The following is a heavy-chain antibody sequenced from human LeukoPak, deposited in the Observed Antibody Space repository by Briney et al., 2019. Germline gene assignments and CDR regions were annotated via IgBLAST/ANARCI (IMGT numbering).Heavy chain of an antibody. D-gene: IGHD3-10*01. CDR1: GFTFDDYG. CDR2: INWNGGST. Sequence: RGSLRLSCAASGFTFDDYGMSWVRQAPGKGLEWVSGINWNGGSTGYADSVKGRFTISRDNAKNSLYLQMNSLRAEDTALYYCARGARGVSGYYFDFWGQGTLVTVSS. J-gene: IGHJ4*02. V-gene: IGHV3-20*04. CDR3: ARGARGVSGYYFDF.